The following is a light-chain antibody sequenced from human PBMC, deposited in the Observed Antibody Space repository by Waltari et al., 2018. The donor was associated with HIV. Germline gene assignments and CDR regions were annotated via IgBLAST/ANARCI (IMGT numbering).Light chain of an antibody. CDR1: GSDVGSQTS. Sequence: QSALTQPPSASGSPGQSVTISCTATGSDVGSQTSVTWYQHHPGKAPKLIIYEVRKRPSGVPDRFSGSKSGNTASLTVSGLQAEDEADYYCSSYAGSYTYVFGTGTRLTVL. J-gene: IGLJ1*01. CDR3: SSYAGSYTYV. CDR2: EVR. V-gene: IGLV2-8*01.